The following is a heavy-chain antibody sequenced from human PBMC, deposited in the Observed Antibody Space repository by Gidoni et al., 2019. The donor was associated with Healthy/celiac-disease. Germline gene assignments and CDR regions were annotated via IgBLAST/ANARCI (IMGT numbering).Heavy chain of an antibody. Sequence: EVQLVELGGGLVQPGGSLRLSCAASESTFSTYWMSWVRQAPGKGLGWVANKKQDESEKCYAGSVRGRFTISRDNAKNSLYLQMNSLRAEDTAVYYCARFGRTYYFAMDVWGQGTTVTVSS. CDR1: ESTFSTYW. V-gene: IGHV3-7*03. CDR3: ARFGRTYYFAMDV. J-gene: IGHJ6*02. CDR2: KKQDESEK. D-gene: IGHD2-15*01.